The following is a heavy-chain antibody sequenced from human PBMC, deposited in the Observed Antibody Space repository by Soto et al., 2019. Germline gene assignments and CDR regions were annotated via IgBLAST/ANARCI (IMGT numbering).Heavy chain of an antibody. D-gene: IGHD6-25*01. CDR1: GFTVSSNY. Sequence: GGSLRLSCAASGFTVSSNYMSWVRQAPGKGLEWVSVIYSGGSTYYADSVKGRFTITRDNSKNTLYLQMNSLRAEDTAVYYCARAVSSARVDAFDIWGQGTMVTVSS. CDR3: ARAVSSARVDAFDI. J-gene: IGHJ3*02. V-gene: IGHV3-53*01. CDR2: IYSGGST.